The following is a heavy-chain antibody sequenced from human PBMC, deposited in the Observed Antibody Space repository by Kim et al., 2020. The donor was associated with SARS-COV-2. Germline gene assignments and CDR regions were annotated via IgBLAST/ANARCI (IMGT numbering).Heavy chain of an antibody. V-gene: IGHV3-72*01. CDR1: GFGFSDHY. CDR2: IRNKDKRFTT. CDR3: ARVSPYCGYDCFSGYFDY. D-gene: IGHD2-21*02. Sequence: GGSLRLSCAASGFGFSDHYMDWFRQAPGKGLEWVGRIRNKDKRFTTEYAASVRGRFTISLDDSKNSLYLQRNSLKSEDTAVYYCARVSPYCGYDCFSGYFDYCGQRALVTVST. J-gene: IGHJ4*02.